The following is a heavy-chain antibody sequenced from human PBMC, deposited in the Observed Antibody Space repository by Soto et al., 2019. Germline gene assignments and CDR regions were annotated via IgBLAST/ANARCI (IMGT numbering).Heavy chain of an antibody. CDR2: FSSTGST. CDR1: GASITQYY. V-gene: IGHV4-59*08. D-gene: IGHD2-15*01. J-gene: IGHJ1*01. Sequence: SETLSLTCAVSGASITQYYWNWIRQSPGKGLEWIVSFSSTGSTVYNPSLGSRVTISLDTSKNQFSLKLSSVTAADTAVYYCARHTPAISISDHWGQG. CDR3: ARHTPAISISDH.